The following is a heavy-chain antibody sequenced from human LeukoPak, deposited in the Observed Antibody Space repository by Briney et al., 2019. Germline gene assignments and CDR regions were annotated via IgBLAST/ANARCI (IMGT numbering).Heavy chain of an antibody. J-gene: IGHJ6*03. CDR2: IYYSGST. CDR1: GGSISSYY. V-gene: IGHV4-59*01. CDR3: ARGDYSLSSYYYYCMDV. Sequence: PSETLSLTCTVSGGSISSYYWSWIRQPPGEGLEWIGYIYYSGSTNYNPSLKSRVTISVDTSKNQFSLKLSSVTAADTAVYYCARGDYSLSSYYYYCMDVWGKGTTVTVSS. D-gene: IGHD4-11*01.